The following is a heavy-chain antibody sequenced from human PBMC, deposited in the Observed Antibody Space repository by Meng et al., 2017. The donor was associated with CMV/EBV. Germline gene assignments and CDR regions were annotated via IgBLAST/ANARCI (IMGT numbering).Heavy chain of an antibody. CDR2: ISADNGKT. CDR1: GYSFTTYA. D-gene: IGHD7-27*01. V-gene: IGHV1-18*01. CDR3: ARDRSGLTGDRFSYAFDI. J-gene: IGHJ3*02. Sequence: ASVKVSCKASGYSFTTYAITWVRQAPGQGLEWMGWISADNGKTNYAQNLQGRLTMTTDTSTSTAYMELRSLRSDDTAVYYCARDRSGLTGDRFSYAFDIWGQGTMVTVSS.